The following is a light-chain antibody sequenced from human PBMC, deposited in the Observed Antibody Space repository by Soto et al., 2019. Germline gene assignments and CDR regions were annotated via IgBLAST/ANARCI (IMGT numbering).Light chain of an antibody. CDR3: QNYKSFST. J-gene: IGKJ2*01. Sequence: DIQMTQSPSSLSASVGDRVTITCRASQSISNWLAWYQQKPGKAPRFLMSQASILESGVPSRFSGSGFGAEFTLTITNLQPDDFATYYCQNYKSFSTFGQGTKVDIK. CDR2: QAS. V-gene: IGKV1-5*03. CDR1: QSISNW.